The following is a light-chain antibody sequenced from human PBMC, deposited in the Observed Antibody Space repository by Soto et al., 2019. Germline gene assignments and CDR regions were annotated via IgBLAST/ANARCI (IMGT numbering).Light chain of an antibody. CDR1: QGVSSN. J-gene: IGKJ2*01. CDR2: SAS. Sequence: ETVMTQSPATLSASPGERATLSCRASQGVSSNLAWYQQKPGQVPRLLIYSASTRATGIPARFSGSGPGTEFTVTISSLQSEYVAVFFCQQYNNWRTITFGQGTKLEIK. V-gene: IGKV3-15*01. CDR3: QQYNNWRTIT.